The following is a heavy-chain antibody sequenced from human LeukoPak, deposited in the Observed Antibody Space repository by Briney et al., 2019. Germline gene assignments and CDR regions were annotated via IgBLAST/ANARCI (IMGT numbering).Heavy chain of an antibody. Sequence: SQTLSLTCTVSGGSISSGGYYWSWIRQHPGKGLEWIGYIYYSGSTYYNPSPKSRVTISVDTSKNQFSLKLSSVTAADTAVYYCARLYYYGSGSYYYYFDYWGQGTLVTVSS. CDR3: ARLYYYGSGSYYYYFDY. CDR1: GGSISSGGYY. V-gene: IGHV4-31*03. J-gene: IGHJ4*02. D-gene: IGHD3-10*01. CDR2: IYYSGST.